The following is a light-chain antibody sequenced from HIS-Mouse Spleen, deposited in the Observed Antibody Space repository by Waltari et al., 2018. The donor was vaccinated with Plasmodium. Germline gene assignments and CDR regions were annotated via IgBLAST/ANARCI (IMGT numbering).Light chain of an antibody. Sequence: QPASVSGSPGQSITISCTGTSSDVGGYNYVSWYQQHPGKAPKLMIYDVSNRPSGVSNRFSGSTSGNTASLTISGLQAEDEADYYCSSYTSSRGPVVFGGGTKLTVL. CDR3: SSYTSSRGPVV. V-gene: IGLV2-14*03. CDR2: DVS. CDR1: SSDVGGYNY. J-gene: IGLJ2*01.